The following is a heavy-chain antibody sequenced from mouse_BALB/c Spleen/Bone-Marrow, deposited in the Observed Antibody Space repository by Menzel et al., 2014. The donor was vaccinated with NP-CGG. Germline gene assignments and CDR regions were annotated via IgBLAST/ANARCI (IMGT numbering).Heavy chain of an antibody. CDR1: GFTFSSFG. D-gene: IGHD4-1*01. V-gene: IGHV5-17*02. CDR3: TRGGNWEDFDY. CDR2: ISSGGSTI. J-gene: IGHJ2*01. Sequence: EVQLVEPGGGLEQPGGSRKLSCAASGFTFSSFGMHWVRQAPERGLEWVAYISSGGSTIFNDDTVKGRFTISRDNPKNTLFLQMTSLRSEDTAMYYCTRGGNWEDFDYWGQGTTLTVSS.